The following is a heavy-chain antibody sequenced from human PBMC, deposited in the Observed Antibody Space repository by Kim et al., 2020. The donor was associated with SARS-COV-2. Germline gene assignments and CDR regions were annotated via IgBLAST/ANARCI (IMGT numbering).Heavy chain of an antibody. CDR3: AKTPDEFAYYYYGMDV. D-gene: IGHD2-21*01. CDR2: ISYDGSKK. CDR1: GFSITTYG. J-gene: IGHJ6*02. Sequence: GGSLRLSCAASGFSITTYGMHWVRQAPGKGLEWVAVISYDGSKKYYADSVKGRFTISRDNSKNTLYLQMNSLGAEDTAVYYCAKTPDEFAYYYYGMDVWGQGTTVTVSS. V-gene: IGHV3-30*18.